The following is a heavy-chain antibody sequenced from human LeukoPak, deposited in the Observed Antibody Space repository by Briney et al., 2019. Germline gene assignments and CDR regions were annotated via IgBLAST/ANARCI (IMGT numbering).Heavy chain of an antibody. CDR2: IYYSGST. J-gene: IGHJ4*02. CDR3: AITSSAETHYYFDY. V-gene: IGHV4-59*01. CDR1: GGSISSYY. Sequence: SETLSLTCTVSGGSISSYYWSWIRQPPGKGLEWIGYIYYSGSTNYNPSLKSRVTISVDTSKNQFSLKLSSVTAADTAVYYCAITSSAETHYYFDYWGQGTLVTVSS. D-gene: IGHD3-22*01.